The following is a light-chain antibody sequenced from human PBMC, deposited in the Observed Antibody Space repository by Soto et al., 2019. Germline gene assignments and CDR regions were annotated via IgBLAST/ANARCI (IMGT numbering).Light chain of an antibody. V-gene: IGKV3-20*01. Sequence: EIVLTQSPGTLSLSPGERATLSCRASQSVSSSYLAWYQQKPGQAPRLIIYGASDRATGLPERFSGSGSGTDFTLTISRLEPEDFAVYYCQQYGSSPYTFGQGTKLEIK. CDR2: GAS. J-gene: IGKJ2*01. CDR3: QQYGSSPYT. CDR1: QSVSSSY.